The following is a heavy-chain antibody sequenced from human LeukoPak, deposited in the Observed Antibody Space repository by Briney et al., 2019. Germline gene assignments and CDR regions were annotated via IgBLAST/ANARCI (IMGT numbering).Heavy chain of an antibody. CDR1: GGTFSSYA. CDR3: ARALRLAVAGHFDY. J-gene: IGHJ4*02. Sequence: SVKVSCKASGGTFSSYAISWVRQAPRQGLEWMGRIIPIFGTANYAQKFQGRVTITTDESTSTAYMELSSLRSEDTAVYYCARALRLAVAGHFDYWGQGTLVTVSS. D-gene: IGHD6-19*01. CDR2: IIPIFGTA. V-gene: IGHV1-69*05.